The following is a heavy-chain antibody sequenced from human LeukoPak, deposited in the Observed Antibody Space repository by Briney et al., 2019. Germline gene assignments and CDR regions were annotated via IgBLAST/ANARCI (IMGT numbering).Heavy chain of an antibody. CDR2: MNPNSGNT. J-gene: IGHJ4*02. CDR1: GGTFSSYA. Sequence: ASVKVSCKASGGTFSSYAINWVRQATGQGLEWMGWMNPNSGNTGYAQKFQGRVTMTRNTSISTAYMELSSLRSEDTAVYYCARSRRYSSSSDYWGQGTRVTVSS. V-gene: IGHV1-8*02. CDR3: ARSRRYSSSSDY. D-gene: IGHD6-6*01.